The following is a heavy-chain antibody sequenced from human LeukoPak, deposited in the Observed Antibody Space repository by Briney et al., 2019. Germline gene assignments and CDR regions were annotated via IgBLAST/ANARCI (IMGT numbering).Heavy chain of an antibody. CDR3: AKEGRYGDYVNY. J-gene: IGHJ4*02. CDR2: ISYDGSNK. Sequence: GGSLRLSCAASRFTFSNYAMHWVRQAPGKALEWVAVISYDGSNKYYADSVKGRFTISRDNSKNTLYVQMNSLRVEDTAVYFCAKEGRYGDYVNYWGQGTLVTVSS. D-gene: IGHD5-12*01. CDR1: RFTFSNYA. V-gene: IGHV3-30-3*01.